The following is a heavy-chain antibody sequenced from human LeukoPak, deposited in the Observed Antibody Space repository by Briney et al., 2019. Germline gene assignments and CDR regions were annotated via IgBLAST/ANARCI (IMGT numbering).Heavy chain of an antibody. D-gene: IGHD3-22*01. CDR1: GYTFTSYG. Sequence: GASVKVFCKASGYTFTSYGISWVRQAPGQGLEWMGCISAYNGNTNYAQNLQGRVTMTTDTSTSTAYMELRSLRSDDTAVYYCARVIYYGSSGPTTPFDYWGQGTLVTVSS. V-gene: IGHV1-18*01. CDR3: ARVIYYGSSGPTTPFDY. CDR2: ISAYNGNT. J-gene: IGHJ4*02.